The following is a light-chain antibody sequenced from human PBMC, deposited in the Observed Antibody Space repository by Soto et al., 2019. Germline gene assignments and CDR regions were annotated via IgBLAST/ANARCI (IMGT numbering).Light chain of an antibody. CDR1: QSISSNY. CDR3: QQYGDSPT. V-gene: IGKV3-20*01. J-gene: IGKJ1*01. CDR2: DAS. Sequence: EIVLTQSPGTLSLSPGERATLSCRASQSISSNYVAWYQQKPGQAPRLLIYDASSRATGIPNRFSGSGSGTDFTLTISRLEPEDFAVFYCQQYGDSPTFGQGTKVDMK.